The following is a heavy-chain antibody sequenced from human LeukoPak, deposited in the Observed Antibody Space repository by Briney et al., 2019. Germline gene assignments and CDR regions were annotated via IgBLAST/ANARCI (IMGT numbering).Heavy chain of an antibody. Sequence: SVKVSCKASGGTFSSYAISWVRQAPGQGLEWMGGIIPIFGTANYAQKFQGRVTITADESTSTAYMELSSLRSEDTAVYYCASLRDYYDSSGYGPNWYFDLWGRGTLVTVSS. D-gene: IGHD3-22*01. CDR1: GGTFSSYA. CDR3: ASLRDYYDSSGYGPNWYFDL. V-gene: IGHV1-69*13. CDR2: IIPIFGTA. J-gene: IGHJ2*01.